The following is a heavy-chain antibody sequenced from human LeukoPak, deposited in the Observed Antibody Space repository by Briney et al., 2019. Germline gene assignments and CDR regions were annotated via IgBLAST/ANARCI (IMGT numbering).Heavy chain of an antibody. CDR3: ARDIIYLIDEDYG. V-gene: IGHV4-4*07. Sequence: SETLSLTCSVSGRSFNSYYWSWLRQPAGKGLEWIGRIHTSGSAEDSPSLQSRVTISVDMSKKEFSLKLTSVTAADTAVYYCARDIIYLIDEDYGWGQGTLVTVSS. CDR2: IHTSGSA. CDR1: GRSFNSYY. J-gene: IGHJ4*02. D-gene: IGHD4-17*01.